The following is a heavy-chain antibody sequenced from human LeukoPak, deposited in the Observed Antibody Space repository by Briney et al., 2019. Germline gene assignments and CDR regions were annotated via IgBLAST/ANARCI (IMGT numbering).Heavy chain of an antibody. CDR1: GYTFTSYG. Sequence: ASVKVSCKASGYTFTSYGISWVRQAPGQGLEWMGWISAYNGNTNYAQKLQGRVTMTTDTSTSTAYMELRSLRSDDTAVYYCTRGMDSSSWYGDAFDIWGQGTMVTVSS. D-gene: IGHD6-13*01. J-gene: IGHJ3*02. CDR2: ISAYNGNT. V-gene: IGHV1-18*01. CDR3: TRGMDSSSWYGDAFDI.